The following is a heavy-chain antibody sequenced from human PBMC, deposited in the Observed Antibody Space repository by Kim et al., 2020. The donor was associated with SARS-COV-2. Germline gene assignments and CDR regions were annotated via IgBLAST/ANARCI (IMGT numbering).Heavy chain of an antibody. CDR1: GYTFTSYY. CDR3: ARDWDDYDSSGYYFDY. J-gene: IGHJ4*02. V-gene: IGHV1-46*01. Sequence: ASVKVSCKASGYTFTSYYMHWVRQAPGQGLEWMGIINPSGGSTSYAQKFQGRVTMTRDTSTSTVYMELSSLRSEDTAVYYCARDWDDYDSSGYYFDYWGQGTLVTVSS. D-gene: IGHD3-22*01. CDR2: INPSGGST.